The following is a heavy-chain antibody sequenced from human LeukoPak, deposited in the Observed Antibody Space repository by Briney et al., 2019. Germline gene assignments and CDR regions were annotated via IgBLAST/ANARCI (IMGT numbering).Heavy chain of an antibody. Sequence: GSLRLSCAVSGITFSTFGVSWVRQAPGKGLEWVSTITKSGDAAYYADSVKGRFTISRDNSKDTLYLQMKSLRAEDTAVYYCAYVVGGYWGQGTLVTVSS. CDR2: ITKSGDAA. J-gene: IGHJ4*02. CDR3: AYVVGGY. D-gene: IGHD2-21*01. V-gene: IGHV3-23*01. CDR1: GITFSTFG.